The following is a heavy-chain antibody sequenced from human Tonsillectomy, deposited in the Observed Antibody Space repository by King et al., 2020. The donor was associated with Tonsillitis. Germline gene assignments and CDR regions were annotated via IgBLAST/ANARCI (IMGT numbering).Heavy chain of an antibody. CDR2: IIPILGIA. CDR1: GGTFSSYA. CDR3: SRSGYYDSSGYYSHDAVDI. V-gene: IGHV1-69*04. D-gene: IGHD3-22*01. J-gene: IGHJ3*02. Sequence: VQLVQSGAEVKKPGSSVKVSCKASGGTFSSYAISWVRQAPGQGLEWMGRIIPILGIANYAQKFQGRVTITADKSTSTAYMELSSLRSEDTAVYYCSRSGYYDSSGYYSHDAVDIWGQGTMVTVSS.